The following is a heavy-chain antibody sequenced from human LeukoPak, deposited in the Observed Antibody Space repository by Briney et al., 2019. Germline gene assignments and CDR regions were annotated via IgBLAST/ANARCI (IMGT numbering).Heavy chain of an antibody. J-gene: IGHJ4*02. CDR1: GGSISSYY. V-gene: IGHV4-59*01. D-gene: IGHD3-22*01. Sequence: SETLSLTCTVSGGSISSYYWSWVRQPPGKGLEWIGYIYYSGSTNYNPSLKSRVTISVDTSKNQFSLKLSSVTAADTAVYYCAREDYDSSGYHFDYWGQGTLVTVPS. CDR2: IYYSGST. CDR3: AREDYDSSGYHFDY.